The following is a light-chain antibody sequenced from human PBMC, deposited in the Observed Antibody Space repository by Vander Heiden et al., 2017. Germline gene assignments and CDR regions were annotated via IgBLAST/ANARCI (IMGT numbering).Light chain of an antibody. Sequence: QSVLTQPPSASGTPGQRVTISCSGSSSNMGSNTVNWYQHLPGTAPTLLIHSSNQRPSGVPDRFSASKSATSASLAISGLQSEDEADYYCAAWDDSLNGWVFGGGTKLTVL. J-gene: IGLJ3*02. V-gene: IGLV1-44*01. CDR1: SSNMGSNT. CDR3: AAWDDSLNGWV. CDR2: SSN.